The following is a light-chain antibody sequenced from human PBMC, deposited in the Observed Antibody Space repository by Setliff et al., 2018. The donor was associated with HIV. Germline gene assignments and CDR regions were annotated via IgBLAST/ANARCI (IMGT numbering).Light chain of an antibody. Sequence: SVSGSPGQSITISCIGTSSDVGGYDFVSWYQQRPGKAPKLIIFDVSERPSGVSHRFSGSKSGNTASLTISGLQTEDEADYFCASYRSPATYVFGIGTKVTVL. CDR3: ASYRSPATYV. V-gene: IGLV2-14*03. CDR1: SSDVGGYDF. J-gene: IGLJ1*01. CDR2: DVS.